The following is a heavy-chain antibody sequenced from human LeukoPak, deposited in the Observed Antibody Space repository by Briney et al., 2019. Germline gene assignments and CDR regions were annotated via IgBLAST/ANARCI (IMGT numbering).Heavy chain of an antibody. Sequence: PSETLSLTCTVSGGSISSGGYYWTWIRQHPVKGLEWIGYIYDIETTDYTPSPKSRVIISEDTSKNQFSLKLSSVTAADTAVYFCARGRMARGAKPPKYYFDYWGQGTLVTVSS. CDR1: GGSISSGGYY. CDR3: ARGRMARGAKPPKYYFDY. J-gene: IGHJ4*02. D-gene: IGHD3-10*01. V-gene: IGHV4-31*03. CDR2: IYDIETT.